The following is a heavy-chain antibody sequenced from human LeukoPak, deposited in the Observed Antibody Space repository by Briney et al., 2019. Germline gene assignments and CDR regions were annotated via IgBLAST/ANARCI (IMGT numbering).Heavy chain of an antibody. Sequence: PGGSLRLSCAASGFTFSSYNMQWVRQPPGKGLEWVLCIHSSTIYKYFADSLKGRFIISRDNTKNSLYLQMNGLRAEDTAVYYCARAANNSDAFDVWGQGTVVTVSS. D-gene: IGHD1-20*01. CDR1: GFTFSSYN. J-gene: IGHJ3*01. V-gene: IGHV3-21*01. CDR2: IHSSTIYK. CDR3: ARAANNSDAFDV.